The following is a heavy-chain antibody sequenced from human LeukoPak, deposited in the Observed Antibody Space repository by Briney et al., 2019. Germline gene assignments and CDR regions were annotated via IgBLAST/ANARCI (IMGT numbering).Heavy chain of an antibody. CDR1: SVSISSFY. V-gene: IGHV4-59*01. J-gene: IGHJ6*02. D-gene: IGHD1-26*01. Sequence: PSETLSLTCTVSSVSISSFYWIWIRQPPGKELEGIGYIYYSGSTNYNPSLKSRVTISVDTSKNQFSLKLSSVTAADTAVYYCARYSPRVYYGMDVWGQGTTVTVSS. CDR3: ARYSPRVYYGMDV. CDR2: IYYSGST.